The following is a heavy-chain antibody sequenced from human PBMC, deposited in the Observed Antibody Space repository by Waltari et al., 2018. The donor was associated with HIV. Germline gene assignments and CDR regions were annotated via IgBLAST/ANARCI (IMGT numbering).Heavy chain of an antibody. D-gene: IGHD2-15*01. CDR3: VTLYNESPLYSNF. V-gene: IGHV1-24*01. CDR2: FGPKNGKP. CDR1: GYPLSDLS. Sequence: QLIQSTSALKRPGASVTISCQVSGYPLSDLSMQWVRRGRGQRLEWMGGFGPKNGKPVYSQRFWGRVSLAEDTSEDTAFLELNRLTSDDTAVYYCVTLYNESPLYSNFWGRGTLVTV. J-gene: IGHJ1*01.